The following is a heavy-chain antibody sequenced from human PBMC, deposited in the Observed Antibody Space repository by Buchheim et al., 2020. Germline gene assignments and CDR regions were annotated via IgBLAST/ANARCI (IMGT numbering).Heavy chain of an antibody. V-gene: IGHV3-48*01. D-gene: IGHD2-8*01. CDR2: ISSSDGTT. CDR1: GFTFSDYS. J-gene: IGHJ6*02. Sequence: EVLLVESGGGLVQPGGSLRLSCAASGFTFSDYSMNWVRQAPGKGLEWISYISSSDGTTYYADSVKGRFTISRDNAKKSLYLQMNSLRAEDTALYFCARDLRYCFNGVCFYYNFGMDVWGQGTT. CDR3: ARDLRYCFNGVCFYYNFGMDV.